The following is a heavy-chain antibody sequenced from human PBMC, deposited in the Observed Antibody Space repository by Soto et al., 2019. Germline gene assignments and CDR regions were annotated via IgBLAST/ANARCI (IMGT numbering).Heavy chain of an antibody. J-gene: IGHJ4*02. D-gene: IGHD3-22*01. CDR2: ISSNSSI. V-gene: IGHV3-48*02. CDR3: ARAYYYDSSGYGPYFDY. Sequence: GGSLRLSCAASGFTFSTYSMNWVRQAPGKGLEWVSYISSNSSIYYADSVKGRFTISRDNARNSLYLQMNSLRDEDTAVYYCARAYYYDSSGYGPYFDYWGRGTLVTVSS. CDR1: GFTFSTYS.